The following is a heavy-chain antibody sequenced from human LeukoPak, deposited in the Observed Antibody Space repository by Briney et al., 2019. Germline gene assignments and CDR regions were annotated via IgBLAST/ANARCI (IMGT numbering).Heavy chain of an antibody. D-gene: IGHD3-22*01. CDR2: INSDGSST. J-gene: IGHJ4*02. Sequence: GGSLRLSCAASGFNFSSYWMHWLRQAPAKGLVWVARINSDGSSTYYADPVKGRFSISRDNAKDTLYLQMNSLRGEDTAVYYCAGSSGCANWGQGTLVTVSS. CDR1: GFNFSSYW. CDR3: AGSSGCAN. V-gene: IGHV3-74*01.